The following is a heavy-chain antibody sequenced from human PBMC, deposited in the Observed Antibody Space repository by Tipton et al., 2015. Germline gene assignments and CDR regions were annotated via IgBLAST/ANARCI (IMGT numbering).Heavy chain of an antibody. J-gene: IGHJ4*02. CDR3: AREYSGSPEPFDY. Sequence: QLVQSGAEVKKPGASVRVSCKASGYTFTSYDINWVRQATGQGLEWMGWMNPNSDNTGYAQKFQGRVTMTRDTSISTAYMELSRLRSDDTAVYYCAREYSGSPEPFDYWGQGTLVTVSS. V-gene: IGHV1-8*01. CDR2: MNPNSDNT. CDR1: GYTFTSYD. D-gene: IGHD1-26*01.